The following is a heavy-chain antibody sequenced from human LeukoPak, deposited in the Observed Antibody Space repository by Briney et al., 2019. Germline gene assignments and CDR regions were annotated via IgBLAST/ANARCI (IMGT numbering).Heavy chain of an antibody. CDR3: VKEQGSGSYRTADY. CDR1: GFSFNMRG. J-gene: IGHJ4*02. V-gene: IGHV3-30*18. Sequence: PGESLRLSCATSGFSFNMRGMNWVRQAPGKGLEWVAVITYDGDTTYFEDSAKGRYTISRDTSKSTLYLQMNSLGAEDTAVYYCVKEQGSGSYRTADYWGQGTLVTVSS. D-gene: IGHD3-10*01. CDR2: ITYDGDTT.